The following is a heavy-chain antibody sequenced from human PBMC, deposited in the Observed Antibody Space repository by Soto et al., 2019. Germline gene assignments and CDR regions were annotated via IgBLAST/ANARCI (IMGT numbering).Heavy chain of an antibody. CDR2: IFSNDEK. J-gene: IGHJ5*02. CDR1: GFSLSNARMG. CDR3: ARILEQQLDNWFNP. V-gene: IGHV2-26*01. Sequence: SGPTLVNPTQTLTLTCTVSGFSLSNARMGVSWIRQPPGKALEWLAHIFSNDEKSYSTSLKSRLTISKDTSKSQVVLTMTNMDPVDTATYYCARILEQQLDNWFNPWGRGTLVPVSS. D-gene: IGHD6-13*01.